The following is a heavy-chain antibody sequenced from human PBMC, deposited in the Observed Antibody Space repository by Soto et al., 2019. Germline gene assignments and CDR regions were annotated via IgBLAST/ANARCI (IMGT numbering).Heavy chain of an antibody. CDR1: GGSISSYY. J-gene: IGHJ3*02. CDR2: IYYSGST. Sequence: SETLSLTCTVFGGSISSYYWSWIRQPPGKGLEWIGYIYYSGSTNYNPSLKSRVTISVDTSKNQFSLKLSSVTAADTAVYYCARALILTGYYIHDAFDIWGQGTMVTVSS. CDR3: ARALILTGYYIHDAFDI. D-gene: IGHD3-9*01. V-gene: IGHV4-59*01.